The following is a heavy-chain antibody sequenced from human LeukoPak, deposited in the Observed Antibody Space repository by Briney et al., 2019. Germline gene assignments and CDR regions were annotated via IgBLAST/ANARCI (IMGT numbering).Heavy chain of an antibody. CDR2: IKQDGSEK. CDR3: ARALGSGDFDY. D-gene: IGHD7-27*01. J-gene: IGHJ4*02. Sequence: GGSLRLSCAASGFIFSNYWMSWVRQAPGKGLEWVANIKQDGSEKYYVDSVKGRFTISRDNAKNSLYLQMNSLGAEDTAVYYCARALGSGDFDYWGQGTLVTVSS. CDR1: GFIFSNYW. V-gene: IGHV3-7*01.